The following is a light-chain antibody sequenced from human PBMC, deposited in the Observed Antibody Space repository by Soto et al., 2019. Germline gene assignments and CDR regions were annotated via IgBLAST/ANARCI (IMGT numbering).Light chain of an antibody. CDR1: QSVSSSY. V-gene: IGKV3-20*01. CDR2: GAS. CDR3: QQYGSAPWT. J-gene: IGKJ1*01. Sequence: EIVLTQSPGTLSLSPGERATLSCRASQSVSSSYLAWYQQKPGHAPRPLIYGASIRAIGIPDRFSGSGSGTDFTLTISRLEPEDFAVYYCQQYGSAPWTFGQGTKVEIK.